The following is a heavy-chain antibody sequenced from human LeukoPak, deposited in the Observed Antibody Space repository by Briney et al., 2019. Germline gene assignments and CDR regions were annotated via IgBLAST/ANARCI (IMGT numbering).Heavy chain of an antibody. J-gene: IGHJ3*02. CDR2: ISGSGGST. CDR3: AKAGVLLWFGELLNAFDI. D-gene: IGHD3-10*01. V-gene: IGHV3-23*01. Sequence: GGSLRLSCAASGFTFSSYAMSWVRQAPGKGLEWGAAISGSGGSTYYADSVKGRLTISRDNSKNMLYLQMNSLRAEDTAVYYCAKAGVLLWFGELLNAFDIWGQGTMVTVSS. CDR1: GFTFSSYA.